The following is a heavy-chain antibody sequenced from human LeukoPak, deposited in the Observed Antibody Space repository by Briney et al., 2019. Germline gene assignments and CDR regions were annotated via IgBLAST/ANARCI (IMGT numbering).Heavy chain of an antibody. CDR3: ARVMVEDRWC. D-gene: IGHD2-15*01. Sequence: PGGSLRLSCAASGFIFNKAWMNWGSEAPGKGPQWVGRIKSKNDGETTDYTAPGKGRFTISRIDSKNSLYIQRTRVKTEQPAINYCARVMVEDRWCWGQGALVTVAS. CDR1: GFIFNKAW. V-gene: IGHV3-15*01. J-gene: IGHJ4*02. CDR2: IKSKNDGETT.